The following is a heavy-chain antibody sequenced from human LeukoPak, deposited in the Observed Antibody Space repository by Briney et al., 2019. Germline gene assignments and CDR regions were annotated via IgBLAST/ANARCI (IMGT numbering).Heavy chain of an antibody. V-gene: IGHV1-69*04. D-gene: IGHD2-21*02. CDR1: VGTFSSYA. CDR3: ARDRHIVVVTAIHDAFDI. J-gene: IGHJ3*02. Sequence: SVNVSFKASVGTFSSYAISWVRQAPGQGLEWMGRIIPILGIANYAQKFQGRVTITADKSTSTAYMELSSLRSEDTAVYYCARDRHIVVVTAIHDAFDIWGQGTMATVSS. CDR2: IIPILGIA.